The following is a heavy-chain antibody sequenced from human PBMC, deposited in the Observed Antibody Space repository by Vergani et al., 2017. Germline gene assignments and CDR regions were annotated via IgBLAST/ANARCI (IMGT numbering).Heavy chain of an antibody. CDR3: AKESQLLFKRYYYDGMDV. D-gene: IGHD2-2*01. J-gene: IGHJ6*02. Sequence: QVQLVESGGGLVKPGGSLRLSCAASGFTFSDYYMSWIRQAPGKGLEWVSYISSSGSTIYYADSVKGRFTISRDNSKNTLYLQMNSLRAEDTAVYYCAKESQLLFKRYYYDGMDVWGQGTTVTVSS. V-gene: IGHV3-11*01. CDR2: ISSSGSTI. CDR1: GFTFSDYY.